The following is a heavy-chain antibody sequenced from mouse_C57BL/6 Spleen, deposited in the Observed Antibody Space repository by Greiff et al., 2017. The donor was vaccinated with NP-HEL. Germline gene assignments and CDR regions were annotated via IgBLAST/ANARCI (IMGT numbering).Heavy chain of an antibody. V-gene: IGHV1-15*01. CDR2: IDPETGGT. CDR1: GYTFTDYE. D-gene: IGHD2-4*01. Sequence: QVQLKQSGAELVRPGASVTLSCKASGYTFTDYEMHWVKQTPVHGLEWIGAIDPETGGTAYNQKFKGKAILTADKSSSTAYMELRSLTSEDSAVYYCTRYDYALYYYAMDYWGQGTSVTVTS. J-gene: IGHJ4*01. CDR3: TRYDYALYYYAMDY.